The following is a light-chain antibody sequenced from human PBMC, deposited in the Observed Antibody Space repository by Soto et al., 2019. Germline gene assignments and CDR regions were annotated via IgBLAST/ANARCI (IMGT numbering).Light chain of an antibody. CDR2: EVT. CDR1: SSDVGGYNH. V-gene: IGLV2-14*01. J-gene: IGLJ3*02. Sequence: QSALTQPASVSGSPGQSITISCTGTSSDVGGYNHVSWYQQHPGKAPKLMIFEVTHRPSGVSSRFSGPKSGNTASLTISGLQAEDEADYFCSSYTSQNTRVFGGGTKLTVL. CDR3: SSYTSQNTRV.